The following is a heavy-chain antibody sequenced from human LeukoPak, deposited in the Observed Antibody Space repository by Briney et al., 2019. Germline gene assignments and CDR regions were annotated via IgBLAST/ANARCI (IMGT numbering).Heavy chain of an antibody. CDR2: IGTIGDT. Sequence: PGGSLRLSCTVSGFTLSTNDMHWVRQVTGKGLEWVSGIGTIGDTYYADSVKGRFTISRDNAKNSLYLQMNSLRAEDTAVYYCARVSVVGDDAFDIWGQGTMVTVSS. CDR1: GFTLSTND. D-gene: IGHD2-15*01. J-gene: IGHJ3*02. CDR3: ARVSVVGDDAFDI. V-gene: IGHV3-13*01.